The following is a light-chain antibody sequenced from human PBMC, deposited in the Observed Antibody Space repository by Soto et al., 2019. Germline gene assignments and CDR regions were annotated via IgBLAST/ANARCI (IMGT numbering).Light chain of an antibody. CDR3: ATWDDSLNGVV. J-gene: IGLJ2*01. Sequence: QSVLTQPPSASGTPGQRVTISCSGSRSNIGSNTVNWYQHLPGTAPKLLIYNNNQRPSEVPDRFSGSKSGTSASLAISGLQSEDEADYYCATWDDSLNGVVFGGGTKLTVL. V-gene: IGLV1-44*01. CDR1: RSNIGSNT. CDR2: NNN.